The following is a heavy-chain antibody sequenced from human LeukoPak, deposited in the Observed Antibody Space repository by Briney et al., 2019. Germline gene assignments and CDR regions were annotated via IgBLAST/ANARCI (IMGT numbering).Heavy chain of an antibody. J-gene: IGHJ4*02. CDR2: IYYSGST. CDR3: ARERTNYGGIDY. CDR1: GGSISSYY. Sequence: SETLSLTCTVSGGSISSYYWSWIRQPPGKGLEWIGYIYYSGSTNYNPSLKSRVTISVDTSKNQFSLKLSSVTAADTAVYYCARERTNYGGIDYWGQGTLVTVSS. V-gene: IGHV4-59*01. D-gene: IGHD1-7*01.